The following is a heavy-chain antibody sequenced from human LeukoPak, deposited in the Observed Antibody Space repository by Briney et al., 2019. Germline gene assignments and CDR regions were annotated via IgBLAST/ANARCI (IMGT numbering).Heavy chain of an antibody. D-gene: IGHD2-2*01. CDR3: ARETGDPSSSAVPARPHRTKAYYYYGMDV. CDR2: INHSGST. V-gene: IGHV4-34*01. CDR1: GGSFSGYY. Sequence: SETLSLTCAVYGGSFSGYYWSWIRQPPGKGLEWIGEINHSGSTNYNPSLESRVTISVDTSKNQFSLKLSSVTAADTAVYYCARETGDPSSSAVPARPHRTKAYYYYGMDVWGQGTTVTVSS. J-gene: IGHJ6*02.